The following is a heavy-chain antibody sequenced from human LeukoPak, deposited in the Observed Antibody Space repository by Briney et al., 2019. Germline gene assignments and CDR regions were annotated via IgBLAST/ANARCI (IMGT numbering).Heavy chain of an antibody. J-gene: IGHJ4*02. CDR1: GFTFSSYE. CDR3: GRDGDSSGYFYFDN. CDR2: ILHDGSNK. Sequence: GGSLRLSCAASGFTFSSYEMNWVRQAPGKGLEWVAAILHDGSNKYYADSVKGRFTISRDNSKNTLSLQMNSLRADDTAVYYCGRDGDSSGYFYFDNWGQGTLVTVSS. V-gene: IGHV3-30-3*01. D-gene: IGHD3-22*01.